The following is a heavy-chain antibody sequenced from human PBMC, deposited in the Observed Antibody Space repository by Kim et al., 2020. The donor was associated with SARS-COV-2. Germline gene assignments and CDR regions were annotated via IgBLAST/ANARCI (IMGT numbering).Heavy chain of an antibody. V-gene: IGHV4-59*13. D-gene: IGHD3-3*01. Sequence: SETLSLTCTVSGGSISSYYWSWIRQPPGKGLEWIGYIYYSGSTNYNPSLKSRVTISVDTSKNQFSLKLSSVTAADTAVYYCARDKGLLGDGADYYDFWSGYPGKWGMDVWGQGTTVTVSS. CDR1: GGSISSYY. CDR2: IYYSGST. J-gene: IGHJ6*02. CDR3: ARDKGLLGDGADYYDFWSGYPGKWGMDV.